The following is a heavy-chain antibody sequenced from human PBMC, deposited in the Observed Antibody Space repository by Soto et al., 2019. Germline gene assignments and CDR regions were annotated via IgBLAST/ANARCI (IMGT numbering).Heavy chain of an antibody. CDR3: ANLRKGGLDY. V-gene: IGHV1-69*13. D-gene: IGHD3-16*01. Sequence: GASVKVSSKASGGALSSYAISWVRQAPGQGLEWMGGIIPIFGTANYAQKFQGRVTITADESTSTAYMELSSLRSEDTAVYYCANLRKGGLDYWGQGTLVTVSS. CDR1: GGALSSYA. J-gene: IGHJ4*02. CDR2: IIPIFGTA.